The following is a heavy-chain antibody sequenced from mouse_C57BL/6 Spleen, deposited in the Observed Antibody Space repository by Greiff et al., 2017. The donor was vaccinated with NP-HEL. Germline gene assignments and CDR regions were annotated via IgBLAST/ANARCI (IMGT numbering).Heavy chain of an antibody. CDR3: ERYIRTGTYFDV. CDR1: GFTFTDYY. J-gene: IGHJ1*03. D-gene: IGHD4-1*01. V-gene: IGHV7-3*01. CDR2: IRNKANGYTT. Sequence: EVKLVESGGGLVQPGGSLSLSCAASGFTFTDYYMSWVRQPPGKALAWLGFIRNKANGYTTEYSASVKGRFTISRDNSQSILYLQMNALRAEDSATYYCERYIRTGTYFDVWGTGTTVTVSS.